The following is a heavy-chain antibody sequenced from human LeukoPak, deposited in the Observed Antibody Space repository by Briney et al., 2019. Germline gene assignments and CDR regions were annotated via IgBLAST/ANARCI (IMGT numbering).Heavy chain of an antibody. J-gene: IGHJ3*02. CDR3: GRIEGRSKAAKGDAFDI. Sequence: GGSLRLSCAASGFTFSSFSMIWVRQAPGKGLEWVSSISSGSTYMYYADSVKGRFTISRDNAQNLVYLQMNSLRAEDTAVYYCGRIEGRSKAAKGDAFDIWGQGTMVTVSS. CDR1: GFTFSSFS. V-gene: IGHV3-21*06. CDR2: ISSGSTYM. D-gene: IGHD6-6*01.